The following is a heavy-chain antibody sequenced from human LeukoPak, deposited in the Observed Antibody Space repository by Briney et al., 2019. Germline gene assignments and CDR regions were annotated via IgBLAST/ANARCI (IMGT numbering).Heavy chain of an antibody. Sequence: GGSLRLSCVASGFPFSNYAMSWVRQAPGKGLECVSVISGDGGTTYYADFVKGRFTISRDNSKNTFYLQMNSLRAEDTAVYFCARYRGDRSYWYFDLWGRGTLVTVSS. CDR2: ISGDGGTT. J-gene: IGHJ2*01. CDR1: GFPFSNYA. V-gene: IGHV3-23*01. CDR3: ARYRGDRSYWYFDL. D-gene: IGHD3-10*01.